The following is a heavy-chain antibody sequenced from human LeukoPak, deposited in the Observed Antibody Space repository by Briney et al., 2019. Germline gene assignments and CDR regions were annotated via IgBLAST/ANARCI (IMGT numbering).Heavy chain of an antibody. CDR3: ARGGYGSGWDYMDV. D-gene: IGHD3-10*01. Sequence: SETLSLTCAVYGGSFSGYYWNWIRQPPGKGLEWIGGINHSGITNYNPSLKSRVTLSVDTSKNQFSLNLSSVTAADTAVYFCARGGYGSGWDYMDVWGKGTTVPVSS. CDR1: GGSFSGYY. CDR2: INHSGIT. J-gene: IGHJ6*03. V-gene: IGHV4-34*01.